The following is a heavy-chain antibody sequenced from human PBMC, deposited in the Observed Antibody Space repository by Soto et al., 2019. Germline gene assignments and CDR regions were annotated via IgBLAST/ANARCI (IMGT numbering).Heavy chain of an antibody. V-gene: IGHV1-18*01. CDR2: ISAYNGNT. D-gene: IGHD4-17*01. CDR1: GYTFTGYG. J-gene: IGHJ4*02. CDR3: ARGLDYGDYTIYFDY. Sequence: VASVNVSCKASGYTFTGYGISWVRQAPGQGLEWMGWISAYNGNTNYAQKLQGRVTMTTDTSTSTAYMELRSLRSDDTAVYYCARGLDYGDYTIYFDYWGQGTLVTVSS.